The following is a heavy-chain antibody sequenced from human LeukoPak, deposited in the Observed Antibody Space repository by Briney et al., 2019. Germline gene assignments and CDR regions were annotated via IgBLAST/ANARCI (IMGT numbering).Heavy chain of an antibody. CDR3: ARAITTYSYGGFDI. D-gene: IGHD2-15*01. CDR1: GFSVSTSY. CDR2: IYTGGST. V-gene: IGHV3-53*01. J-gene: IGHJ3*02. Sequence: GGSLRLSCAASGFSVSTSYMAWVRQAPGKGLECLSVIYTGGSTYYGDSVMGRFTMSRDNHQNTLYLQMNSLRAEDTAVYYCARAITTYSYGGFDIWGQGTMVTVSS.